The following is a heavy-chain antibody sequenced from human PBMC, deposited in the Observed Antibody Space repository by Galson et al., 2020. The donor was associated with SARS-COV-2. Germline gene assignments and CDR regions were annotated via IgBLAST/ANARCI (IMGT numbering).Heavy chain of an antibody. D-gene: IGHD3-3*01. CDR1: GFTFSSYS. CDR3: ARAARIYYDFWSGYSDDAFDI. Sequence: NSGGSLRLSCAASGFTFSSYSMNWVRQAPGKGLEWVSSISSSSSYIYYADSVKGRFTISRDNAKNSLYLQMNSLRAEDTAVYYCARAARIYYDFWSGYSDDAFDIWGQGTMVTVSS. CDR2: ISSSSSYI. J-gene: IGHJ3*02. V-gene: IGHV3-21*01.